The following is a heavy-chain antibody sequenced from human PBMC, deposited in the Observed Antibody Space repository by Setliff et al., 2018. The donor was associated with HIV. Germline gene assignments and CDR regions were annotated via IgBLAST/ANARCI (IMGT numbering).Heavy chain of an antibody. V-gene: IGHV1-46*01. J-gene: IGHJ5*02. CDR2: LNPSEGTT. CDR3: VRGYRSAWNSWFDA. D-gene: IGHD6-19*01. Sequence: ASVKVSCKASGYTFTTYYIHWVRQAPGQGLEWMGILNPSEGTTSFAQKFQGRVTMTRDTSTSTFYMDLSSLRADDTAVYYCVRGYRSAWNSWFDAWGQGTRVTVSS. CDR1: GYTFTTYY.